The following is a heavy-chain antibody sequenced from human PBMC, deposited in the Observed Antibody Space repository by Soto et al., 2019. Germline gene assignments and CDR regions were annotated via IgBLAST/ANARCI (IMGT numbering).Heavy chain of an antibody. CDR1: GFTFSSYA. D-gene: IGHD2-2*01. J-gene: IGHJ5*01. CDR3: AKDLYRPRDIVVVPAAISRWFDS. V-gene: IGHV3-23*01. CDR2: ISGSGGST. Sequence: PGGSLRLSCAASGFTFSSYAMSWVRQAPGKGLEWVSAISGSGGSTYYADSVKGRFTISRDNSKNTLYLQMNSLRAEDTAVYYCAKDLYRPRDIVVVPAAISRWFDSWGQGTLVTVSS.